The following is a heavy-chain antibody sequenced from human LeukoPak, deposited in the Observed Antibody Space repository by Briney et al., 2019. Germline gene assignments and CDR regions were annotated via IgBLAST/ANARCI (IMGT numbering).Heavy chain of an antibody. D-gene: IGHD4-11*01. Sequence: PSETLSLTCTVSGDSISSYYWSWIRQPPGKGLEWIGYIYNSETTNYNPSLESRVTISEDTSKNQFSLMLTSVTAADTAVYYCARVVYSHYWPEGMDVWGQGTTVTVS. CDR3: ARVVYSHYWPEGMDV. V-gene: IGHV4-59*01. CDR2: IYNSETT. J-gene: IGHJ6*02. CDR1: GDSISSYY.